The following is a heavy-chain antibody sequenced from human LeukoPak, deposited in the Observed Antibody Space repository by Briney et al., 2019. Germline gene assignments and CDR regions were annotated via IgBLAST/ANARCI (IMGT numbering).Heavy chain of an antibody. CDR1: GFTFNSYA. D-gene: IGHD3-16*01. J-gene: IGHJ4*02. V-gene: IGHV3-23*01. CDR3: ATQGGNFDY. Sequence: GGSRRLSCAASGFTFNSYAMSWVRQAPGKGLEWVSIISASGGSTYYADSVKGRFTISRDNSKNTLYLQMNSLRAEDTAVYYCATQGGNFDYWGQGTLVTVSS. CDR2: ISASGGST.